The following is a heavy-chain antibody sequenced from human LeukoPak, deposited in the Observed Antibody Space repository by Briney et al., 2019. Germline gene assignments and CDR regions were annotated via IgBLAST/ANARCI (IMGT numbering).Heavy chain of an antibody. CDR3: ARGYCSGSSCYGGDY. CDR2: IIPIFGTA. J-gene: IGHJ4*02. CDR1: GGTFSSYA. V-gene: IGHV1-69*06. D-gene: IGHD2-15*01. Sequence: SVKVSCKASGGTFSSYAISWVRQAPGQGLEWMGGIIPIFGTANYAQKFQGRVTITADKSTSTAYMELSSLRSEDTAVYYCARGYCSGSSCYGGDYWGQGTLVTVSS.